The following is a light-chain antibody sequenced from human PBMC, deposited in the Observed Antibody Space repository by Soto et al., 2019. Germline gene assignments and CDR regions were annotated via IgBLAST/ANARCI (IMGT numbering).Light chain of an antibody. CDR1: SSNIGSNP. CDR3: AAWDDSLNGVI. CDR2: TND. Sequence: QAVVTQPPSASGTPGQRVTISCSGSSSNIGSNPVYWYQKLPGTAPKLLIYTNDQRPSGVPDRFSGSRSGTSVSLAISGLQSDDEADYFCAAWDDSLNGVIFGGGTKLTVL. J-gene: IGLJ2*01. V-gene: IGLV1-44*01.